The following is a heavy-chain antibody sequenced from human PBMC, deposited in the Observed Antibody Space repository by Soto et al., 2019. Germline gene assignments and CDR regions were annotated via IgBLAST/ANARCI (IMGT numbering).Heavy chain of an antibody. D-gene: IGHD3-22*01. CDR1: GGSISSGGYY. CDR3: ARERRFYDSSGYYYAALDY. CDR2: IYYSGST. J-gene: IGHJ4*02. V-gene: IGHV4-31*03. Sequence: SETLSLTCTVSGGSISSGGYYWSWIRQHPGKGLEWIGYIYYSGSTYYNPSLKSRVTISVDTSKNQFSLKLTSVTAADTAVYYCARERRFYDSSGYYYAALDYWGQGTLVTVSS.